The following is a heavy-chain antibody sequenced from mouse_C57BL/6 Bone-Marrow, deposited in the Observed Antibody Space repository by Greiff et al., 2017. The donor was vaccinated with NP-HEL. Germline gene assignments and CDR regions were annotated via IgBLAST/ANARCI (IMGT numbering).Heavy chain of an antibody. V-gene: IGHV1-19*01. J-gene: IGHJ4*01. CDR3: ARPPDGGPYYAMDY. CDR2: INPYNGGT. CDR1: GYTFTDYY. Sequence: VQLQQSGPVLVKPGASVKMSCKASGYTFTDYYMNWVKQSHGKSLEWIGVINPYNGGTSYNQKFKGKATLTVDKSSSTAYMELNSLTSEDSAVYYCARPPDGGPYYAMDYWGQGTSVTVSS.